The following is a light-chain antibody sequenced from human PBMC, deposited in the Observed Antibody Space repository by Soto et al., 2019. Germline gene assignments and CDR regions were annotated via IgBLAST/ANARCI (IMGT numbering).Light chain of an antibody. Sequence: EIVLTQSPATLSLSPGERATLSCRASQSVSNNLAWYQQKLGQAPRLLIYGASTRATGIPARFSGSGSGTEFTLTISSLQSEDFAVYYCQQYHNWPPITFGQGTRLEI. CDR2: GAS. V-gene: IGKV3D-15*01. CDR1: QSVSNN. CDR3: QQYHNWPPIT. J-gene: IGKJ5*01.